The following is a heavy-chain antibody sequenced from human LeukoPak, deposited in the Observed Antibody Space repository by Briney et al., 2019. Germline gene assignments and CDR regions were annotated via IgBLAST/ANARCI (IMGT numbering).Heavy chain of an antibody. CDR1: GGSISHYY. Sequence: PSETLSLTCTVSGGSISHYYWSWIRQPPGKGLEWIGYIYYSGTTNYNPSLKSRVTISVDTPKNQFSLKLNSVTAADTAVYYCARADWDIVATGPFDYWGQGTPVTVSS. CDR2: IYYSGTT. CDR3: ARADWDIVATGPFDY. V-gene: IGHV4-59*12. J-gene: IGHJ4*02. D-gene: IGHD5-12*01.